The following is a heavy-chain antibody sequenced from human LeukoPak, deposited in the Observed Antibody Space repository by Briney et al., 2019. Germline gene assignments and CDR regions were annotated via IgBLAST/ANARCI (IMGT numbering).Heavy chain of an antibody. V-gene: IGHV1-2*04. CDR3: ARDRSRDGYLDAFDI. CDR1: GYTFTSYG. J-gene: IGHJ3*02. CDR2: INPNSGGT. Sequence: ASVKVSCKASGYTFTSYGISWVRQAPGQGLERMGWINPNSGGTNYAQKFQGWVTMTRDTSISTAYMELSRLRSDDTAVYYCARDRSRDGYLDAFDIWGQGTMVTVSS. D-gene: IGHD5-24*01.